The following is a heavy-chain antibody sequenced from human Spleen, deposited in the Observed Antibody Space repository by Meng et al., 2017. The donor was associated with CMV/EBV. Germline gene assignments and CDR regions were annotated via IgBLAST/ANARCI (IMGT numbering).Heavy chain of an antibody. CDR2: INQDENEK. V-gene: IGHV3-7*01. Sequence: GGSLRLSCEASGFPFSRYWMSWVRQAPGKGLEWVANINQDENEKYYVDSLKGRFTISRDNAKNSLYLQMNSLRAEDTAVYYCAGGDSTTGWLDPWGQGTLVTVSS. CDR3: AGGDSTTGWLDP. D-gene: IGHD2-2*01. J-gene: IGHJ5*02. CDR1: GFPFSRYW.